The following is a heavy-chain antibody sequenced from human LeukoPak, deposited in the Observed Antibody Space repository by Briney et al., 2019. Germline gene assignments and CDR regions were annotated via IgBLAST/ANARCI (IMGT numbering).Heavy chain of an antibody. J-gene: IGHJ5*02. CDR2: IYYSGST. Sequence: SETLSLTCTVSGGSISSYYWSWIRQPPGKGLEWIGYIYYSGSTNYNPSLKSRVTISVDTSKNQFSLKLSSVTAADTAVYYCARRRRRFDPWGEGTLVTGSS. CDR1: GGSISSYY. CDR3: ARRRRRFDP. V-gene: IGHV4-59*12.